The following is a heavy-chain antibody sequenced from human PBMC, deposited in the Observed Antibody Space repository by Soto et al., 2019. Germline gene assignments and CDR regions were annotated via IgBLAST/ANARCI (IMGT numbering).Heavy chain of an antibody. CDR2: TYYRSKWYN. CDR3: AREWPGLITRYYFDY. Sequence: KQSQTLSLTCAISGDRVSSNSATWNWIRQSPSRGLEWLGRTYYRSKWYNDYAISVKSRITINPDTSRNQFSLQLNSVTPEDTAVYYCAREWPGLITRYYFDYWGQGTLVTVSS. V-gene: IGHV6-1*01. CDR1: GDRVSSNSAT. D-gene: IGHD3-10*01. J-gene: IGHJ4*02.